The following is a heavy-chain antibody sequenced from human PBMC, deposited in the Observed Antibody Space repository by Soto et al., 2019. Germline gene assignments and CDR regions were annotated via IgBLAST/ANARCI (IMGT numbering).Heavy chain of an antibody. D-gene: IGHD2-2*01. Sequence: AEPLSVTCAVYGGSFSGCYWSWIRQPPGKGLEWIWETNHSGSTNYKPSLKSRVTISVDTSKNEFSLKLSSVTDADTAVYYCARGRRGYCSSTSSLWYLYXWGRGTLFTVSX. CDR3: ARGRRGYCSSTSSLWYLYX. J-gene: IGHJ2*01. CDR2: TNHSGST. V-gene: IGHV4-34*01. CDR1: GGSFSGCY.